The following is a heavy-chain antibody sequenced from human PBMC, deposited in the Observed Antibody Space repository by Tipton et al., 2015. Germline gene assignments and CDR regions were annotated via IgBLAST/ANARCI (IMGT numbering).Heavy chain of an antibody. J-gene: IGHJ6*02. CDR2: MNPNSGNT. V-gene: IGHV1-8*01. CDR3: ARVGYYINYYYYGMDV. Sequence: QSGAEVKKPGASVKVSCKASGYTFTSYDINWVRQATGQGLEWMGWMNPNSGNTGYAQKFKGRVTMTRNTSISTAYMELSSLRSEDTAVYYCARVGYYINYYYYGMDVWGQGTTVTVSS. CDR1: GYTFTSYD. D-gene: IGHD3-10*01.